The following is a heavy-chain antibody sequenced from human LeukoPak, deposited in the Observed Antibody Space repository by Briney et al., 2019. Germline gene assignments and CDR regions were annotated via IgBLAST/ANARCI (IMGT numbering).Heavy chain of an antibody. J-gene: IGHJ6*03. CDR3: ASKYYYYYMDV. CDR2: ISYDGSNK. Sequence: EGSLRLSCAASGFTFSSYAMHWVRQAPGKGLEWVAVISYDGSNKYYADSVKGRFTISRDNSKNTLYLQMNSLRAEDTAVYYCASKYYYYYMDVWGKGTTVTVSS. V-gene: IGHV3-30-3*01. CDR1: GFTFSSYA.